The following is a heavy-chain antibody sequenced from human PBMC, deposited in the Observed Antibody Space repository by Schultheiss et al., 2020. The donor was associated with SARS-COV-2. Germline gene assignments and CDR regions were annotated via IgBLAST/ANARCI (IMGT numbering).Heavy chain of an antibody. CDR1: GGSISSGGYY. J-gene: IGHJ5*02. CDR2: IYYSGST. V-gene: IGHV4-61*08. D-gene: IGHD5-18*01. CDR3: ARGSPVDTAMVTGEDWFDP. Sequence: SQTLSLTCTVSGGSISSGGYYWSWIRQPPGKGLEWIGYIYYSGSTNYNPSLKSRVTISVDTSKNQFSLKLSSVTAADTAVYYCARGSPVDTAMVTGEDWFDPWGQGTLVTVAS.